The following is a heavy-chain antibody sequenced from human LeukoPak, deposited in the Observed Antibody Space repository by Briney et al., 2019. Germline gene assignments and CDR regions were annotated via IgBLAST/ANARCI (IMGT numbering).Heavy chain of an antibody. CDR1: GGSFSGYY. J-gene: IGHJ1*01. CDR2: INHSGST. Sequence: PSETLSLTCAVYGGSFSGYYWSWIRQPPGKGLEWIGEINHSGSTNYSPSLKSRVTISVDTSKNQFSLKLSSVTAADTAVYYCARRGVQYYDSSGFQHWGQGTLVTVSS. CDR3: ARRGVQYYDSSGFQH. D-gene: IGHD3-22*01. V-gene: IGHV4-34*01.